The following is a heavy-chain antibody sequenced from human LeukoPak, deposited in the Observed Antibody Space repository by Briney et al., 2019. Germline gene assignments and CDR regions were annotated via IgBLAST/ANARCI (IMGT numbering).Heavy chain of an antibody. CDR3: ARESRAGYDYVWESYRYTGLDY. CDR1: GFAFRTYE. D-gene: IGHD3-16*02. Sequence: GGSLRLSCAASGFAFRTYEMNWVRQAPGKGLEWVSYISSSGSTIYYADSVKGRFTISRDNAKNSLYLQMNSLRAEDTAVYYCARESRAGYDYVWESYRYTGLDYWGQGTRVTVSS. CDR2: ISSSGSTI. J-gene: IGHJ4*02. V-gene: IGHV3-48*03.